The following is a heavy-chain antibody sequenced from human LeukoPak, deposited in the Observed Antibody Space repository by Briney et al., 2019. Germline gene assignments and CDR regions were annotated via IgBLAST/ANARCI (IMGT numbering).Heavy chain of an antibody. D-gene: IGHD1-26*01. Sequence: ASVKVSCKASGYTFTTYGISWVRQAPGQGLDWMGWISAYNGNTKYAQKLQGRVTMTTDTSTSTAYMELKSLRSDDTAVYYCARDQMGGSYYGYFQHWGQGTLVTVSS. CDR3: ARDQMGGSYYGYFQH. CDR1: GYTFTTYG. J-gene: IGHJ1*01. V-gene: IGHV1-18*01. CDR2: ISAYNGNT.